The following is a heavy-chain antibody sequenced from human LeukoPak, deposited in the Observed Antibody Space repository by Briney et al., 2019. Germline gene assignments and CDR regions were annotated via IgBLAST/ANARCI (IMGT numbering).Heavy chain of an antibody. Sequence: SETLSLTCAVYGGSFSGYFWSRIRQPPGKGLEWIGEINHSGSTNYNPSLKSRVTISVDTSKNQFSLKLCSLTAADTAVYYCAGLFYYDSSGYPLYWGQGTPVTVSS. V-gene: IGHV4-34*01. CDR1: GGSFSGYF. D-gene: IGHD3-22*01. J-gene: IGHJ4*02. CDR3: AGLFYYDSSGYPLY. CDR2: INHSGST.